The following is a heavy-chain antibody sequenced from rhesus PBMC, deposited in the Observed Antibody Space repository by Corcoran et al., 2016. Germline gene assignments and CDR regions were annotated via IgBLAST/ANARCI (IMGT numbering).Heavy chain of an antibody. CDR2: IYGIGTST. D-gene: IGHD2-21*01. CDR1: GGSISSSY. V-gene: IGHV4-169*02. CDR3: ASDRYCTGSGRYALDY. J-gene: IGHJ4*01. Sequence: QLQLQESGPGLVKPSETLSVTCAVSGGSISSSYWSWIRQAPGKGLEWIGYIYGIGTSTNYNPSLKSRATLSVDTSKNQLSLKLSSVTAADTAVYYCASDRYCTGSGRYALDYWGQGVLVTVSS.